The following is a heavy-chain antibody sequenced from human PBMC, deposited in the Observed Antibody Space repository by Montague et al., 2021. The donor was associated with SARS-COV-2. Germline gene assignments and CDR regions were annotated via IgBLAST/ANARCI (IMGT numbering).Heavy chain of an antibody. CDR2: IYPSGGT. Sequence: TLSLTCAVSADPISGSFWHWIRRPARKGLEWIGRIYPSGGTDYNPSLESRVTMSVDTSKNQFSLKVNSVTAADTAMYYCARGVVAASPVVDYWGRGTLVTVAS. J-gene: IGHJ4*02. CDR1: ADPISGSF. V-gene: IGHV4-4*07. D-gene: IGHD2-15*01. CDR3: ARGVVAASPVVDY.